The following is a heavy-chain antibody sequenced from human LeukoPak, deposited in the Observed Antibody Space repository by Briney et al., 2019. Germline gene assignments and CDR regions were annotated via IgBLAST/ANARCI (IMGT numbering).Heavy chain of an antibody. CDR2: ISGNGDTT. V-gene: IGHV3-23*01. J-gene: IGHJ4*02. CDR1: GFIFGNSA. CDR3: ARSPIFGTGFPPDY. D-gene: IGHD3-3*01. Sequence: GGSLRLSCAASGFIFGNSATTWVRQAPGKGLEWVSTISGNGDTTYYADSVKGRFTISRDNSKNTFYGQMNSLRADDTAVYYCARSPIFGTGFPPDYWGQGTLVTVSS.